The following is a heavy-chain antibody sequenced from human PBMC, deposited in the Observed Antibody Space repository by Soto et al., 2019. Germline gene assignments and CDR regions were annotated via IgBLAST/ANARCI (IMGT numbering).Heavy chain of an antibody. Sequence: PSETLSLTCNVSGGYITRGDYYWSWIRQPPGKGLEWIGSTYYRGSTYYNPSLKSRVTMSVDTSKNQFSLKVTSATAADTAVYYCARVRVQYYSYYYVMDVWGQGTTVTVSS. CDR1: GGYITRGDYY. V-gene: IGHV4-30-4*01. D-gene: IGHD2-21*01. CDR2: TYYRGST. CDR3: ARVRVQYYSYYYVMDV. J-gene: IGHJ6*02.